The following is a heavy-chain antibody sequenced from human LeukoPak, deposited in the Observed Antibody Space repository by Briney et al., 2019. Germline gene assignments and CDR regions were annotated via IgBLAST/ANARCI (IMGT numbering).Heavy chain of an antibody. CDR3: ARDLHYGDYESPITY. Sequence: PGGSLRLSCAASGFTFSRYNMNWVRQAPGKGLEWVSSISGNSAYIYYADSLKGRFTISRDNAKNSLYLQMNSLRAEDTAVYYCARDLHYGDYESPITYWGQGTLVTVSS. V-gene: IGHV3-21*06. CDR1: GFTFSRYN. CDR2: ISGNSAYI. J-gene: IGHJ4*02. D-gene: IGHD4-17*01.